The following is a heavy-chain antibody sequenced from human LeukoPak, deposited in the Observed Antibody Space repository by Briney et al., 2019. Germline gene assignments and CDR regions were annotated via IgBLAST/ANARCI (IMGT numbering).Heavy chain of an antibody. J-gene: IGHJ3*02. CDR3: ARDSPADTIVVVPAAI. D-gene: IGHD2-2*01. Sequence: SVKVSCKASGGTFSSYAISWVRQARGQGLEWMGGIIPIFGTANYAQKFQGRVTITSDESTSTAYMALSSLRSEDTAVYYCARDSPADTIVVVPAAIWGQRTMVTVSS. CDR1: GGTFSSYA. V-gene: IGHV1-69*13. CDR2: IIPIFGTA.